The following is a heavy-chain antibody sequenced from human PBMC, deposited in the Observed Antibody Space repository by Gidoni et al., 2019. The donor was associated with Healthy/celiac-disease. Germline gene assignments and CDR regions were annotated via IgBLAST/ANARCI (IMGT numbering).Heavy chain of an antibody. CDR2: IYPGDSDT. CDR1: GYTFTSYW. D-gene: IGHD1-26*01. Sequence: EVQLVQPGAEVKKPGESLQIPCKGSGYTFTSYWIGWVRQMPGKGLAWMGIIYPGDSDTRYSPSFQGQVTISADKSISTAYLQWSSLKASDTAMYYCARREGEVGTDFFDYWGQGTLVTVSS. J-gene: IGHJ4*02. V-gene: IGHV5-51*01. CDR3: ARREGEVGTDFFDY.